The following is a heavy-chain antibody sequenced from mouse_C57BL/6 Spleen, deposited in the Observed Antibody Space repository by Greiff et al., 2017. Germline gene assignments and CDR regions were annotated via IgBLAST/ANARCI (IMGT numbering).Heavy chain of an antibody. V-gene: IGHV3-8*01. CDR1: GYSITSDY. D-gene: IGHD1-1*01. J-gene: IGHJ1*03. CDR3: ARYYGSSYEGYFDV. CDR2: ISYSGST. Sequence: VQLQQSGPGLAKPSQTLSLTCSVTGYSITSDYWNWIRKFPGNKLEYMGYISYSGSTYYNPSLKRRISITRDTSKNQYYLQLNSVTTEDTATYYWARYYGSSYEGYFDVWGTGTTVTVSS.